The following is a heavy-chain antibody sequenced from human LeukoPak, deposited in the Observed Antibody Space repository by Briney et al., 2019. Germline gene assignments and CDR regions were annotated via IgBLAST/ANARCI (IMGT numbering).Heavy chain of an antibody. D-gene: IGHD1-26*01. V-gene: IGHV4-34*01. CDR3: AGLKGVGATTSTLGY. CDR1: GGSFSGYY. J-gene: IGHJ4*02. CDR2: IDHSGST. Sequence: PSETLSLTCAVYGGSFSGYYWSWIRQPPGKGLEWIGEIDHSGSTNYNPSLKSRVTISVDTSKNQFSLKLSSVTAADTAVYYCAGLKGVGATTSTLGYWGQGTLVTVSS.